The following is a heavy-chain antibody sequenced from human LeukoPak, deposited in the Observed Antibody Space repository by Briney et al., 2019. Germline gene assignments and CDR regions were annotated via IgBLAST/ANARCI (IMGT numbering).Heavy chain of an antibody. CDR1: GCPFISYA. V-gene: IGHV3-23*01. Sequence: GPLLLSCAASGCPFISYAMRWVRQAPGKGLEWGSAISGSGGSTYYADSVKGMFTISTDHSKNTLYLQMDSLRAEDTAVYYCAKDRGQGRAVAGMIPPTLFDYWGQGTLVTVSS. CDR3: AKDRGQGRAVAGMIPPTLFDY. J-gene: IGHJ4*02. D-gene: IGHD6-13*01. CDR2: ISGSGGST.